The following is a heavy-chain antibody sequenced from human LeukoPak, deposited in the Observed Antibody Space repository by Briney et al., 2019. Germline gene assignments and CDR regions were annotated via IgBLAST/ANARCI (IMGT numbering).Heavy chain of an antibody. CDR3: TRWDCTTTGCYPFDY. V-gene: IGHV3-73*01. CDR2: IRDKANSYAT. Sequence: SGGPLRLSCAASGFTFSGSAIHWVRQASGKGLEWVGRIRDKANSYATAYIASVKGRFTISRDDSKNTAYLQMSSLKTEDTAVYYCTRWDCTTTGCYPFDYWGQGTLVTVSS. J-gene: IGHJ4*02. CDR1: GFTFSGSA. D-gene: IGHD2-2*01.